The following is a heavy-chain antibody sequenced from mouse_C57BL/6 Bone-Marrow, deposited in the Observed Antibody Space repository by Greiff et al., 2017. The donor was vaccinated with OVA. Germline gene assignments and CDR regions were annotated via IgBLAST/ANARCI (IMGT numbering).Heavy chain of an antibody. J-gene: IGHJ4*01. Sequence: LVESGAELARPGASVKLSCKASGYTFTSYGISWEKQRTGQGLEWIGEIYPRSGNTYYNEKFKGKATLTADKSSSTAYMELRSLTSEDSAVYFCARWGVYYDYAMDYWGQGTSVTVSS. CDR3: ARWGVYYDYAMDY. V-gene: IGHV1-81*01. CDR2: IYPRSGNT. CDR1: GYTFTSYG. D-gene: IGHD2-4*01.